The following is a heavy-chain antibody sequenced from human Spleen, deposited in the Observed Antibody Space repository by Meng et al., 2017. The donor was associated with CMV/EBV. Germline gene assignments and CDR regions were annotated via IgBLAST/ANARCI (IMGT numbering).Heavy chain of an antibody. CDR2: ISYDGSNK. CDR3: ASRYGMDV. Sequence: GESLKISCAASGFTFSSYAMHWVRQAPGKGLEWVAVISYDGSNKYYADSVKGRFTISRDNSKNTLYLQMKSLRAEDTAVYYCASRYGMDVWGQGTAVTVSS. J-gene: IGHJ6*02. CDR1: GFTFSSYA. V-gene: IGHV3-30-3*01.